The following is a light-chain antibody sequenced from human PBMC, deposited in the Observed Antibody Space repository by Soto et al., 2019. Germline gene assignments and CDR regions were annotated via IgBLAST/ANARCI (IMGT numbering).Light chain of an antibody. CDR1: QNIRSR. CDR3: QQYRNFPLT. Sequence: DFQMTQSPSTLSASVGDRVTITCRASQNIRSRLAWFQQKPGNAPKLLIYDASSLQTGVPSRFSGNGSGTDFTFTINSLQPEDFATYYCQQYRNFPLTFGQGTRLE. V-gene: IGKV1-33*01. J-gene: IGKJ5*01. CDR2: DAS.